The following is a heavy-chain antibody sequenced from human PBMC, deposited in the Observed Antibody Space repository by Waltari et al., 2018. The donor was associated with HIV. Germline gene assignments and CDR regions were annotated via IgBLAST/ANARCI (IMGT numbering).Heavy chain of an antibody. V-gene: IGHV3-30-3*01. Sequence: QVQLVESGGGVVQPGKSLRLSCAASGFTFSNFGMHWVRQTPGKGLEWVELISNDGSKKYYADSVKGRCTISRANSKNTLYLQRNSLRPDDTAVYYCVRALGDYWGQGTLVTISS. D-gene: IGHD7-27*01. J-gene: IGHJ4*02. CDR2: ISNDGSKK. CDR1: GFTFSNFG. CDR3: VRALGDY.